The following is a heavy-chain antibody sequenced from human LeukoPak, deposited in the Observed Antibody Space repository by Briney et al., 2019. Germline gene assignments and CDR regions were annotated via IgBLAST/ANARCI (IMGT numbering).Heavy chain of an antibody. CDR2: ISYDGSNK. V-gene: IGHV3-30-3*01. D-gene: IGHD3-22*01. CDR1: GFTFSSYA. CDR3: ARDADYYDSSGYYPY. Sequence: QPGGSLRLSCAASGFTFSSYAMHWVRQAPGKGLEWVAVISYDGSNKYYADSVKGRFTISRDNSKHTLYLQMNSLRAEDTAVYYCARDADYYDSSGYYPYWGQGTLVTVSS. J-gene: IGHJ4*02.